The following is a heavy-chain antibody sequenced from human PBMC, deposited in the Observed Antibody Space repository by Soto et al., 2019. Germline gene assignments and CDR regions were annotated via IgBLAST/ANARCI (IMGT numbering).Heavy chain of an antibody. J-gene: IGHJ4*02. CDR1: GFTFSSFA. V-gene: IGHV3-23*01. CDR3: AIRPFTSSGSFDY. Sequence: EVQLLESGGGLVQPGGSLRLSCAASGFTFSSFAMSWVRQAPGKGLEWVSTFSGSGGSTYYADSVKGRVTISRDDSKNTLYLQMNSLRAEDTAVYYCAIRPFTSSGSFDYWGQGTLVTVSS. CDR2: FSGSGGST. D-gene: IGHD6-19*01.